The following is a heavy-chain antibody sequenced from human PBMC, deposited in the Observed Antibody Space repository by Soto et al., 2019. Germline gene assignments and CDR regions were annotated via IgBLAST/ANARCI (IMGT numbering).Heavy chain of an antibody. J-gene: IGHJ3*02. CDR2: ISGTGSYI. CDR1: GFTFRSYN. Sequence: GGSLRLSCAASGFTFRSYNINWVRQAPGKGLEWVSSISGTGSYIYYADSVKGRFTISRDNAKNSLYLQMNTLRAEDTAVYYCAMMSMTSAFDIWGQGTMVTVSS. CDR3: AMMSMTSAFDI. V-gene: IGHV3-21*01.